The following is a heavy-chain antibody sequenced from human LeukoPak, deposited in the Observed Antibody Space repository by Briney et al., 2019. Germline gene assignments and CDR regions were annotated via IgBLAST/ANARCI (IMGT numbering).Heavy chain of an antibody. CDR3: ATGQQLVPHY. Sequence: PGGSLRLSCAASGFTFTSAWMTWVRQAQGKGVEWCGRIKSKTDGCTTDYAARVKGRITISRDDSKKELNLQMNSLKTEDTAVYYCATGQQLVPHYWGQGTLVTVSS. J-gene: IGHJ4*02. V-gene: IGHV3-15*01. D-gene: IGHD6-6*01. CDR1: GFTFTSAW. CDR2: IKSKTDGCTT.